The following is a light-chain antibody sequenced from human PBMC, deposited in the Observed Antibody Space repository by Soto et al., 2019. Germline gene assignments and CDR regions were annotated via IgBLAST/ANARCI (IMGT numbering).Light chain of an antibody. CDR3: QAWDNSTPYV. V-gene: IGLV3-1*01. CDR2: QDT. Sequence: SYELTQPPSVSVSPGQTASITCSGDKLGNKYACWYQQKPGQSPVLVIFQDTKRPSGIPERFSGSNSGNTATLTISGTQAMDEAAYYCQAWDNSTPYVFGPGTKVTVL. J-gene: IGLJ1*01. CDR1: KLGNKY.